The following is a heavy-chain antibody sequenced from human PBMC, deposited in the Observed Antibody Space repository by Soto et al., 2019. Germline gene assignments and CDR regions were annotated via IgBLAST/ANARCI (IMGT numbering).Heavy chain of an antibody. CDR3: ANRRAGDGSGWDVGVFDY. J-gene: IGHJ4*02. Sequence: QITLKESGPTRVKPTQTLALTCNFSGFSLSTSGVGVGWIRQPPGKALECLGIIYWDDDRRYSPSLKNRLTSTTNTSENGVVLIMTNMDREDTGTYYCANRRAGDGSGWDVGVFDYWGQGLLVTVSS. CDR2: IYWDDDR. CDR1: GFSLSTSGVG. D-gene: IGHD2-15*01. V-gene: IGHV2-5*02.